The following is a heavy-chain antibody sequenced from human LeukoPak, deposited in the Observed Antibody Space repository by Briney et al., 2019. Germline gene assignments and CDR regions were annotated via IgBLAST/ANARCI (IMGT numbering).Heavy chain of an antibody. CDR3: ARAGGNSYGIDY. J-gene: IGHJ4*02. CDR2: INPNSGGT. D-gene: IGHD5-18*01. Sequence: ASVEVSCKASGYTFTRYYMHWVRQAPGQGVEWMGWINPNSGGTKYAQKFQGRVTMTRDTTISTAYMELRRLRSDDAAVYYCARAGGNSYGIDYWGREPWSLSPQ. CDR1: GYTFTRYY. V-gene: IGHV1-2*02.